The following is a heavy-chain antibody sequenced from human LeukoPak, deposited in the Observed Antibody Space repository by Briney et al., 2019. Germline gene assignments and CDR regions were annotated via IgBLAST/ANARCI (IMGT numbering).Heavy chain of an antibody. CDR3: AKDQARSGPTHY. J-gene: IGHJ4*02. Sequence: GGSLRLSCAASGFTFSSYAMSWVRQAPGRGLEWVSAISGSGGCTYYADSVKGRFTISRDNSKNTLYLQMNSLRAEDTAVYYCAKDQARSGPTHYWGQGTLVTVSS. CDR1: GFTFSSYA. D-gene: IGHD6-19*01. V-gene: IGHV3-23*01. CDR2: ISGSGGCT.